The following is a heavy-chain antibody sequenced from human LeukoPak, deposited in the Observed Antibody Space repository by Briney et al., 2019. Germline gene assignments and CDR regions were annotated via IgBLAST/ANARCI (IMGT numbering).Heavy chain of an antibody. CDR1: GYTFTSYG. V-gene: IGHV1-18*01. CDR2: ISAYNGNT. J-gene: IGHJ3*02. Sequence: ASVKVSCKASGYTFTSYGISWVRQAPGQGLEWMGWISAYNGNTNYAQKLQGRVTMTTDTSTSTAYMELRSLRSDDTAVYYCARAPSGAATHAFDIWGQGTMVTVSS. D-gene: IGHD2-15*01. CDR3: ARAPSGAATHAFDI.